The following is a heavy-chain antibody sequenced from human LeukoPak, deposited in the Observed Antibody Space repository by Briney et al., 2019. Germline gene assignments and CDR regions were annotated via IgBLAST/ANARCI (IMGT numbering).Heavy chain of an antibody. CDR3: ARVVGATRTHFDY. V-gene: IGHV3-64*01. D-gene: IGHD1-26*01. Sequence: PGGSLRLSCAASGFTFSSYAMHWVRQAPGKGLEYVSAISSNGGSTYYANSVKGRFTISRDNSKNTLYLQIGSLRAEDMAVYYCARVVGATRTHFDYWGQGTLVTVSS. CDR2: ISSNGGST. J-gene: IGHJ4*02. CDR1: GFTFSSYA.